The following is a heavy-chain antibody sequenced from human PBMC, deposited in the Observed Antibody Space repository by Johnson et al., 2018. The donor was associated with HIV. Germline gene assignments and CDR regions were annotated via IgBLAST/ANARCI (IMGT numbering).Heavy chain of an antibody. V-gene: IGHV3-30*18. CDR2: IGGSNK. CDR1: GFTFSSYA. CDR3: AKDLIELQGAFDI. D-gene: IGHD1-26*01. Sequence: QVQLVESGGGLVQPGGSLRLSCAASGFTFSSYAMTWVRQAPGKGLEWVSGIGGSNKYYPGSVKGRFTISRENAKNSLHLQMNSLRAEDTAVYYCAKDLIELQGAFDIWGQGTMVTVSS. J-gene: IGHJ3*02.